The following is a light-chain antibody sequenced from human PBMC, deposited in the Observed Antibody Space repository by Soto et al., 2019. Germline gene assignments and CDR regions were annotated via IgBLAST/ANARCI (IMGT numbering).Light chain of an antibody. CDR3: QQYYNWRTQ. CDR1: QSVINN. Sequence: IVLSDSPATLSVTPLETATLSFMASQSVINNLAWYQQKPGQAPRLLIHGASTRATGTPARFDGSGSETEFTLTISRLQSEDFAIYYCQQYYNWRTQFGQGTKVDIK. V-gene: IGKV3-15*01. J-gene: IGKJ1*01. CDR2: GAS.